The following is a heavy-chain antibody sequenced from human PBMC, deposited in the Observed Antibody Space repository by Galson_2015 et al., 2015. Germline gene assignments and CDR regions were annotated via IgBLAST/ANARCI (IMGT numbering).Heavy chain of an antibody. J-gene: IGHJ6*02. CDR1: SGSVSSGSYY. D-gene: IGHD2-2*01. CDR3: GSSSHPYGMDV. Sequence: SETLSLTCTVSSGSVSSGSYYWSWIRQPPGKGLEWIGYIYYSGSTNYNPSLKSRVTISVDTSKNQFSLKLSSVTAADTAVYYCGSSSHPYGMDVWGQGTTVTVSS. V-gene: IGHV4-61*01. CDR2: IYYSGST.